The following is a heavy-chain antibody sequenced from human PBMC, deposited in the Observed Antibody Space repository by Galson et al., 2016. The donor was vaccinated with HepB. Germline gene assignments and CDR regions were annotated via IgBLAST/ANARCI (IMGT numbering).Heavy chain of an antibody. J-gene: IGHJ4*02. CDR2: MTPNSGKT. CDR1: GYTFSSYD. Sequence: SVKVSCKASGYTFSSYDINWVRQATGQGLEWIGWMTPNSGKTGYAQKFQGRVTLIRDTSISTAYMELTGLGSEDTAVYYCARNIYGTGDFDYWGQGTQVTVSS. V-gene: IGHV1-8*01. CDR3: ARNIYGTGDFDY. D-gene: IGHD7-27*01.